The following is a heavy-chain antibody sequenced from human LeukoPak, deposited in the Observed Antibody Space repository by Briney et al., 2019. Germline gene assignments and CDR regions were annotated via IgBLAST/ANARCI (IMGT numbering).Heavy chain of an antibody. CDR1: GGSTGNDY. J-gene: IGHJ6*03. D-gene: IGHD2-15*01. CDR2: IHVGGTT. V-gene: IGHV4-4*07. Sequence: SETLSLTSTVSGGSTGNDYWSWIRQPAGKGLEWIGRIHVGGTTNYNPSFNSRLTISLDKSKNQFSLKLSSVTAADTAVYYCARDDQLGYCSGGTCNPHYFYYMDVWGKGTTVTVSS. CDR3: ARDDQLGYCSGGTCNPHYFYYMDV.